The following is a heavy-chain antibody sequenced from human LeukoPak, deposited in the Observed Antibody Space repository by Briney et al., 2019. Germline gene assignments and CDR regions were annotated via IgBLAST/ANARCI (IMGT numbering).Heavy chain of an antibody. V-gene: IGHV3-53*01. CDR2: IYSGGST. CDR3: ARGDFGPDAFDI. J-gene: IGHJ3*02. CDR1: GFTVSSNY. Sequence: GGSLRRSCAASGFTVSSNYMSWVRQAPGKGLEWVSVIYSGGSTYYADSVKGRFTISRDNSKNTLYLQMNSLRAEDTAVYYCARGDFGPDAFDIRGQGTMVTVSS. D-gene: IGHD3-16*01.